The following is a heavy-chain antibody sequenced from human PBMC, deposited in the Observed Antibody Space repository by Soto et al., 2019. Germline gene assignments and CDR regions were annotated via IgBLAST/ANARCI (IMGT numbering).Heavy chain of an antibody. J-gene: IGHJ6*02. Sequence: EVQLLQSGGDLVQPGGSLRLSCAASGLTSSTYAMSWVRQAPGKGLEWVSGISGSSSYIYYADSVKGRFTISRDNAKNSLYLQMNSLRAEDTAVYYCASPVGVGATGMDVWGQGTTVTVSS. CDR2: ISGSSSYI. CDR3: ASPVGVGATGMDV. V-gene: IGHV3-21*01. D-gene: IGHD1-26*01. CDR1: GLTSSTYA.